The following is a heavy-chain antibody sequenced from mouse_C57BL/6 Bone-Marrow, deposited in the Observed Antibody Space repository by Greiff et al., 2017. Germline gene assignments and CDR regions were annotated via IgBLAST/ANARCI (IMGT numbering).Heavy chain of an antibody. J-gene: IGHJ3*01. V-gene: IGHV5-9-1*02. Sequence: EVMLVESGEGLVKPGGSLKLSCAASGFTFSSYAMSWVRQTPEKRLEWVAYISSGGDYIYYADTVKGRFTLSRDNARNTLYLQMRSLKSEDTAMYYCTRVVIYYYGSAWFAYWGQGTLVTVSA. CDR1: GFTFSSYA. CDR2: ISSGGDYI. D-gene: IGHD1-1*01. CDR3: TRVVIYYYGSAWFAY.